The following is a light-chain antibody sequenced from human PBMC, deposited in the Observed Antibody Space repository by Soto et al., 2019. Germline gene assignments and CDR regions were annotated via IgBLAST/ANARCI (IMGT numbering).Light chain of an antibody. Sequence: QLVLTQSPSASASLGASVKFTCTLSSGHSSYAIAWHQQQPEKGPRYLMKLNSDGSHSKGDGIPDRFSGSSSGAERYLTISSLQSEDEADYYCQTWGNGINVFGTGTKLTVL. J-gene: IGLJ1*01. CDR3: QTWGNGINV. CDR1: SGHSSYA. CDR2: LNSDGSH. V-gene: IGLV4-69*01.